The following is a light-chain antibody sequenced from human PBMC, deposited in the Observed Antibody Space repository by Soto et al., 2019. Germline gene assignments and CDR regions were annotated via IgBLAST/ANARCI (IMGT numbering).Light chain of an antibody. V-gene: IGLV4-60*02. CDR3: ETGDNKGV. J-gene: IGLJ3*02. CDR1: NGHSSYI. Sequence: QPVLTQSSSASASLGSSVKLTCTLSNGHSSYIIAWHQQQPGKAPRYLTKLEGSGRYYKGSGVPDRFSGSSSGADRYLTISNLQFEDEADYYCETGDNKGVFGGGTKLTVL. CDR2: LEGSGRY.